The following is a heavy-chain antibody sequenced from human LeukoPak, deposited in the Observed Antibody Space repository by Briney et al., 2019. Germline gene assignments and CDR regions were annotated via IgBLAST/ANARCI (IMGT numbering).Heavy chain of an antibody. D-gene: IGHD3-9*01. J-gene: IGHJ4*02. Sequence: ASVKVSCKASGYTFTGYYMHWVRQAPGQGLEWMGWINPNSGGTNYAQKFQGRVTMTRDTSISTGYMELSRLRSDDTAVYYCARDQPLRYFDWLLYPYYFDYWGQGTLVTVSS. CDR3: ARDQPLRYFDWLLYPYYFDY. V-gene: IGHV1-2*02. CDR1: GYTFTGYY. CDR2: INPNSGGT.